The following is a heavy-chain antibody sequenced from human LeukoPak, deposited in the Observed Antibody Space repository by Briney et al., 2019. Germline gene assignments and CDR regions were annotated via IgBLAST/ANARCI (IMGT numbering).Heavy chain of an antibody. CDR2: IYPGVSST. V-gene: IGHV5-51*01. CDR3: ARIMVDSGTWFDP. Sequence: GESLKISSKAPGYSFGNFWIAWMRQMLGTGLEWMGFIYPGVSSTRYSPSFQGQVTISADTSLRSPYLHWSGLKDADTPMFNFARIMVDSGTWFDPGGQGTLVTVSS. J-gene: IGHJ5*02. D-gene: IGHD6-13*01. CDR1: GYSFGNFW.